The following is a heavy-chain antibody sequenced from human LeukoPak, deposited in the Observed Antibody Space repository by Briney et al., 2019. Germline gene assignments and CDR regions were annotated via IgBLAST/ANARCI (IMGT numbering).Heavy chain of an antibody. D-gene: IGHD3-9*01. J-gene: IGHJ5*02. Sequence: SETLSLTCTVSGGSISSGGYYWSWIRQHPGKGLELIGYIYYSGSTYYNPSLKSRVTISVDTSKNQFSLKLSSVTAADTAVYYCARGGDYDILTGYYRFYWFDPWGQGTLVTVSS. V-gene: IGHV4-31*03. CDR3: ARGGDYDILTGYYRFYWFDP. CDR2: IYYSGST. CDR1: GGSISSGGYY.